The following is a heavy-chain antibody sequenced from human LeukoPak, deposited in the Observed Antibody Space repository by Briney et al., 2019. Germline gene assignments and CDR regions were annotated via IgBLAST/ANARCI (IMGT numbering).Heavy chain of an antibody. Sequence: NTSETLSLTCTVSGASISSYYWSWIRQPPGKGLEWIGYIYYSGSINYSPSLKSRVTISVDTSKNQFSLKLSSVTAADTAVYYCARGERLGGDYWGLGTLVTVSS. CDR2: IYYSGSI. D-gene: IGHD1-1*01. CDR1: GASISSYY. CDR3: ARGERLGGDY. V-gene: IGHV4-59*01. J-gene: IGHJ4*02.